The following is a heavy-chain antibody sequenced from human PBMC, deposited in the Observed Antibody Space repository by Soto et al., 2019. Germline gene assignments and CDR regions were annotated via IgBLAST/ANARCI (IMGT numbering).Heavy chain of an antibody. J-gene: IGHJ3*02. V-gene: IGHV4-30-4*01. CDR3: VGGYYYDSSGYPDAFDI. CDR1: GGSISSGDYY. Sequence: SQTLSLTYTVSGGSISSGDYYWSWIRQPPGKGLEWIGYIYYSGSTYYNPSLKSRVTISVDTSKNQFSLKLSSVTAADTAVYYCVGGYYYDSSGYPDAFDIGGQGTMVNVSS. D-gene: IGHD3-22*01. CDR2: IYYSGST.